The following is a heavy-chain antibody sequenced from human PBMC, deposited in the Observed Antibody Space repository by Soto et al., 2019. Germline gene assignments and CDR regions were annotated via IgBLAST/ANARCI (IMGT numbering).Heavy chain of an antibody. V-gene: IGHV1-3*01. CDR3: ARDRADCTNGVCYTNGFDP. Sequence: ASVKVSCKASGYTFTSYAMHWVRQAPGQRLEWMGWINAGNGNTKYSQKFQGRVTITRDTSASTAYMELSSLRSEDTAVYYCARDRADCTNGVCYTNGFDPWGQGTLVTVSS. D-gene: IGHD2-8*01. J-gene: IGHJ5*02. CDR2: INAGNGNT. CDR1: GYTFTSYA.